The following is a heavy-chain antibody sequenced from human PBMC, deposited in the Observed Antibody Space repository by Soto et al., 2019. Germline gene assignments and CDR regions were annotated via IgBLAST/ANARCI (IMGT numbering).Heavy chain of an antibody. J-gene: IGHJ4*02. CDR3: AKSPSKARDYEVLAGYSGYFDS. CDR2: TSFDGSHE. D-gene: IGHD3-9*01. Sequence: GGSLRLSCAASGFIFSDFGMSWVRQAPGKGLEWVAVTSFDGSHEYYAASAKGRFTISRDNSKNMLLLQMDNVRAEDTAVYYCAKSPSKARDYEVLAGYSGYFDSWGLGTLVTVSS. CDR1: GFIFSDFG. V-gene: IGHV3-30*18.